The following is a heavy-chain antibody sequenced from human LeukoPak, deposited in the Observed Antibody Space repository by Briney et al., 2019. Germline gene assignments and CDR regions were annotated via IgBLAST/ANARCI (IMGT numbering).Heavy chain of an antibody. CDR1: GFTFDDYA. CDR2: ISWNSGSI. D-gene: IGHD6-19*01. CDR3: AKDESKLAD. Sequence: GGSLRLSCAASGFTFDDYAMHWVRQAPGKGLEWVSGISWNSGSIGYADSVKGRFTISRDNAKNSLYLQMNSLRAEDTALYYCAKDESKLADWGQGTLVTVSS. J-gene: IGHJ4*02. V-gene: IGHV3-9*01.